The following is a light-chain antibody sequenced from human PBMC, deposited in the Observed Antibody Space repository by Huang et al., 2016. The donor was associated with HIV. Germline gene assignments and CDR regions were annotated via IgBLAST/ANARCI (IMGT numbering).Light chain of an antibody. J-gene: IGKJ1*01. CDR2: GAS. Sequence: EIVMTQSPATLSVSPGERATLSCRASQGVSNNIAWYQQKPGQTPRLLIHGASTRATGIAAKFSSRGSGTDFTLTITSHQPEDSAVYYCQHYNNWPPWTFGPGTQVEI. V-gene: IGKV3D-15*01. CDR1: QGVSNN. CDR3: QHYNNWPPWT.